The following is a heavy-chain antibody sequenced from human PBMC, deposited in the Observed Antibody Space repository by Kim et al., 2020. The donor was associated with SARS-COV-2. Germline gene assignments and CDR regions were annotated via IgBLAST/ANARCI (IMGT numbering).Heavy chain of an antibody. CDR1: GGSFSGYY. J-gene: IGHJ1*01. V-gene: IGHV4-34*01. CDR2: INHSGST. CDR3: ARTRPRDSSSWYSKSHRAEYFQH. D-gene: IGHD6-13*01. Sequence: GSLSLTCAVYGGSFSGYYWSWIRQPPGKGLEWIGEINHSGSTNYNPSLKSRVTISVDTSKNQFSLKLSSVTAADTAVYYCARTRPRDSSSWYSKSHRAEYFQHWGQGTLVTVSS.